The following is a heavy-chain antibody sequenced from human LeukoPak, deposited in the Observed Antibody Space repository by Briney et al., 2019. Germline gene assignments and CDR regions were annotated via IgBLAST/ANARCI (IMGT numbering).Heavy chain of an antibody. CDR2: IRYDGSNK. CDR3: AKDGRGVRTMAATYYYYYGMDV. CDR1: GFTFSSYG. Sequence: GGSLRLSCAASGFTFSSYGMHWVRQAPGKGLEWVAFIRYDGSNKYYADSVKGRFTISIDNSKNTLYLQMNSLRAEDTAVYYCAKDGRGVRTMAATYYYYYGMDVWGQGTTVTVSS. V-gene: IGHV3-30*02. J-gene: IGHJ6*02. D-gene: IGHD6-25*01.